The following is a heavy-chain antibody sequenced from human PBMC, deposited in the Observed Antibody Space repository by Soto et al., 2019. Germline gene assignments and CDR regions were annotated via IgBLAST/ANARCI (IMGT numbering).Heavy chain of an antibody. V-gene: IGHV5-10-1*01. D-gene: IGHD1-26*01. Sequence: VVSLKISCHGSGYSFTTYWIGWVRQMPWKGLEWMGKIDPGDSSTNYSPSFRGHITISVDRSINTAHLQFSSLKAADTAVYYCARLEKWYYNYYGLDVWGQGTMVTVSS. J-gene: IGHJ6*02. CDR1: GYSFTTYW. CDR3: ARLEKWYYNYYGLDV. CDR2: IDPGDSST.